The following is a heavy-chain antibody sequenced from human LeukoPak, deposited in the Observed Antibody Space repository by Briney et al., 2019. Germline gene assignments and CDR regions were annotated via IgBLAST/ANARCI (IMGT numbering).Heavy chain of an antibody. J-gene: IGHJ5*02. CDR1: GFTFSSYD. Sequence: TGGSLRLSCAASGFTFSSYDMHWVRQPTGKGLEWVSAIGTAGDTYYSHSVKGRFTISRENAKNSLYLHMNSLSAGDTAVYFCARGHMLTGYYNFAGFDPWGQGTLVTVSS. CDR2: IGTAGDT. D-gene: IGHD3-9*01. CDR3: ARGHMLTGYYNFAGFDP. V-gene: IGHV3-13*01.